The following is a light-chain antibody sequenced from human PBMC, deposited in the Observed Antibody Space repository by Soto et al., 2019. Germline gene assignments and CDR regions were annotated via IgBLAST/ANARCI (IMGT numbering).Light chain of an antibody. CDR3: QLDYSGPRALK. CDR1: QNLLYSSNNKNY. CDR2: WAS. Sequence: DIVGTQSPDSLAVTLGGRASMNCTSSQNLLYSSNNKNYLAWYQHKPGQPPKLLIYWASTRESGVPDRFTGSGSGTDFTRTIGSPLAENGAIYHWQLDYSGPRALKCGGGTKVDIK. J-gene: IGKJ4*02. V-gene: IGKV4-1*01.